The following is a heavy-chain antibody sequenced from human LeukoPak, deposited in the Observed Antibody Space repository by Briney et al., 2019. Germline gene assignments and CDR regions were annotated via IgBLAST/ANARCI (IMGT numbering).Heavy chain of an antibody. CDR2: ISSTGGTT. CDR3: ARDSLGNSLDY. CDR1: GLTFSSYG. D-gene: IGHD4-23*01. V-gene: IGHV3-23*01. Sequence: PGGSLRLSCAASGLTFSSYGMSWVRQAPGKGLEWVSSISSTGGTTYYADSVKGRFTISRDNSKNTLYLQMNSLRAEDTALYYCARDSLGNSLDYWGQGTLVTVSS. J-gene: IGHJ4*02.